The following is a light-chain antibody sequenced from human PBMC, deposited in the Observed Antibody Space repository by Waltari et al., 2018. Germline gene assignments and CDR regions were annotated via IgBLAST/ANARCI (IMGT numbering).Light chain of an antibody. CDR2: KAS. CDR3: QQYDSYLYT. CDR1: QSVRTW. J-gene: IGKJ2*01. V-gene: IGKV1-5*03. Sequence: DIQMTQSPSTLSASVGARVTITCRASQSVRTWLAWYQQKPGKAPKLLIYKASSLRSGVPSRFSGSGSGTEFTLTISSLQPDDFATYYCQQYDSYLYTFGQGTKVEIQ.